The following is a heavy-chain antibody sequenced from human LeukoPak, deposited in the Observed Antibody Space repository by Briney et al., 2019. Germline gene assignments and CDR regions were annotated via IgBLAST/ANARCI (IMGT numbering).Heavy chain of an antibody. V-gene: IGHV3-48*02. CDR1: GFTFSSYS. CDR3: ASSGGYFDWLYYFDY. D-gene: IGHD3-9*01. J-gene: IGHJ4*02. CDR2: ISSSSSTI. Sequence: GRSLRLSCAASGFTFSSYSMNWVRQAPGKGLEWVSYISSSSSTIYYADSVKGRFTISRDNAKNSLYLQMNSLRDEDTAVYYCASSGGYFDWLYYFDYWGQGTLVTVSS.